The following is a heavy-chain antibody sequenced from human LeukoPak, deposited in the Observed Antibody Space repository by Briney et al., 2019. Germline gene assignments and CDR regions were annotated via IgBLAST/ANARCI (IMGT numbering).Heavy chain of an antibody. D-gene: IGHD6-19*01. V-gene: IGHV3-20*04. CDR3: AKAVAAPGAFDF. CDR1: GFTFDDYG. Sequence: GGSLRLSCAASGFTFDDYGMSWVRRAPGKGLEWVSGINWNGETIYADSMKGRFTISRDNAKNSLYLQMNSLRPEDTALYYCAKAVAAPGAFDFWGRGTVVTVSS. J-gene: IGHJ3*01. CDR2: INWNGET.